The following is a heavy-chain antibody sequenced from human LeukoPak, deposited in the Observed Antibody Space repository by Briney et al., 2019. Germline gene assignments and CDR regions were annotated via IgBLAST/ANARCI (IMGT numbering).Heavy chain of an antibody. Sequence: ASVKVSCKVSGYTLTELSMHWVRQAPGKGLEWMGGFDPEDGETIYAQKFQGRVTMTEDTPTDTAYMELSSLRSEDTAVYYCATELGEINWNDPVYNWFDPWGQGTLVTVSS. CDR2: FDPEDGET. D-gene: IGHD1-20*01. CDR3: ATELGEINWNDPVYNWFDP. J-gene: IGHJ5*02. CDR1: GYTLTELS. V-gene: IGHV1-24*01.